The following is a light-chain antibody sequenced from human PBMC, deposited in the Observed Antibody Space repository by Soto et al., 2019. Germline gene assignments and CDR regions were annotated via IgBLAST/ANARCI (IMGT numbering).Light chain of an antibody. CDR1: QSISSW. CDR2: DAS. Sequence: DIQMTQSPSTLSASVGDRVTITCRASQSISSWLAWYQQKPGKAPKLLIYDASSLESGVPSRFSGSGSGTDFTLTISSLQPEDFATYYCQQSYSTLSITFGQGTRLEIK. V-gene: IGKV1-5*01. CDR3: QQSYSTLSIT. J-gene: IGKJ5*01.